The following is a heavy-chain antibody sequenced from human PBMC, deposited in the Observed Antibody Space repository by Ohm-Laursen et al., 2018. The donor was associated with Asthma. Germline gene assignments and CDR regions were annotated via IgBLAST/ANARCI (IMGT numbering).Heavy chain of an antibody. D-gene: IGHD1-14*01. J-gene: IGHJ4*02. CDR1: GGTFSTYA. CDR3: ARVEPEYRESYALLYFDN. V-gene: IGHV1-69*13. Sequence: ASVKVSCKASGGTFSTYAFHGVRQAPGQGLEWMGGLIPTLGTTYYARRFRGRVTITADDSTATAYMELNSLKSEDTAVYFCARVEPEYRESYALLYFDNWGQGTLVTASS. CDR2: LIPTLGTT.